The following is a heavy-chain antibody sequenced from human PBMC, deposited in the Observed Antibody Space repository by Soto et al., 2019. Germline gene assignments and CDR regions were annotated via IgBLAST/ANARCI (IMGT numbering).Heavy chain of an antibody. CDR3: AVTDLPFRPLTEPTENGMDV. CDR1: GFSFGDSA. J-gene: IGHJ6*01. CDR2: IVVVNGNT. Sequence: ELVQSGPEAREPGTSVKVSCRASGFSFGDSAVQWVRQGRGQRLEWIGWIVVVNGNTNYAQKFEGRVTLTRDASTSTSHMELTSLSSEDTAVYFCAVTDLPFRPLTEPTENGMDVW. V-gene: IGHV1-58*01. D-gene: IGHD3-3*02.